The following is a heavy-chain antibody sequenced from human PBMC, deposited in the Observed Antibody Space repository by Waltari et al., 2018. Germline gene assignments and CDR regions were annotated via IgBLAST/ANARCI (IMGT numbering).Heavy chain of an antibody. CDR2: IIPLFGKT. J-gene: IGHJ3*02. D-gene: IGHD6-13*01. Sequence: QVQLLQSGAEVKKPGSSVKVSCKASGGSFRNYAISWVRQAPGQGLEWMGGIIPLFGKTNYAQKVQGRLTITADESTTIAYMDLSSLRFEDTAVYYCARDSYSSSWFNLKAFHIWGQGTMVTVSS. CDR1: GGSFRNYA. CDR3: ARDSYSSSWFNLKAFHI. V-gene: IGHV1-69*01.